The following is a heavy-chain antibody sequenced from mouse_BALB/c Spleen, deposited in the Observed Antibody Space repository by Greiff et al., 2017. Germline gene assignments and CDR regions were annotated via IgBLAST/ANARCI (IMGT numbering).Heavy chain of an antibody. CDR3: ARDADYYGSSSFAY. CDR2: SRNKANDYTT. V-gene: IGHV7-1*02. CDR1: GFTFSDFY. Sequence: EVMLVESGGGLVQPGGSLRLSCATSGFTFSDFYMEWVRQPPGKRLEWIAASRNKANDYTTEYSASVKGRFIVSRDTSQSILYLQMNALRAEDTAMYYCARDADYYGSSSFAYWGQGTLVTVSA. D-gene: IGHD1-1*01. J-gene: IGHJ3*01.